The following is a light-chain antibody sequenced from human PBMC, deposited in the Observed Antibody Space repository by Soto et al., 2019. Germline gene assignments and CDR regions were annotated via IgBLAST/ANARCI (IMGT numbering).Light chain of an antibody. CDR2: EVN. V-gene: IGLV2-8*01. CDR1: SSDVGAYNF. Sequence: QSVLTQPPSASGSPGQSVTISFTGTSSDVGAYNFVSWYQQHPGKAPKLLIHEVNRRPSGVPDRFSASKSGNTATLTVSGLQAEDEADYYCTSHGGANKFYVFGTGTKVTVL. CDR3: TSHGGANKFYV. J-gene: IGLJ1*01.